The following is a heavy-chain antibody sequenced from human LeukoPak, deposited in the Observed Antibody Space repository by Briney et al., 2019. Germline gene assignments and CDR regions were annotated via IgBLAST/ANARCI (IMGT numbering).Heavy chain of an antibody. V-gene: IGHV3-7*01. CDR1: GFTFSNYA. CDR2: IKQDGSEK. CDR3: ARDAD. Sequence: PGGSLRLSCAASGFTFSNYALSWVRQAPGKGLEWVANIKQDGSEKYYVDSVKGRFTISRDNAKNSLYLQMNSLRAEDTAVYYCARDADWGQGTLVTVSS. J-gene: IGHJ4*02.